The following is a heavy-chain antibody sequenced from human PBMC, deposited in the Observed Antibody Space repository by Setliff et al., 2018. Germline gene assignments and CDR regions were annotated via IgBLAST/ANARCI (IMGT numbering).Heavy chain of an antibody. CDR1: GYSFSTYA. Sequence: ASVKVSCKASGYSFSTYAMSWIRQAPGQGLEWMGWINTNTGNPSYAQGFTGRFVFSLDTSVSTAYLQISSLEPEDTAMYYCARASRFATIVWKGDYYMDAWGKGTTVTVSS. J-gene: IGHJ6*03. D-gene: IGHD3-16*02. V-gene: IGHV7-4-1*02. CDR2: INTNTGNP. CDR3: ARASRFATIVWKGDYYMDA.